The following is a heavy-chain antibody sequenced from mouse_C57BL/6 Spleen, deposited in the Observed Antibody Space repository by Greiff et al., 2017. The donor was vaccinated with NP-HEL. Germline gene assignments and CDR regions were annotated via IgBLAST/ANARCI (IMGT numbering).Heavy chain of an antibody. Sequence: EVKLMESGAELVRPGASVKLSCTASGFNIKDDYMHWVKQRPEQGLEWIGWIDPENGDTEYASKFQGKATITADTSSNTAYLQLSSLTSEDTAVYYCTTTVDYWGQGTTLTVSS. CDR1: GFNIKDDY. CDR2: IDPENGDT. D-gene: IGHD1-1*01. V-gene: IGHV14-4*01. CDR3: TTTVDY. J-gene: IGHJ2*01.